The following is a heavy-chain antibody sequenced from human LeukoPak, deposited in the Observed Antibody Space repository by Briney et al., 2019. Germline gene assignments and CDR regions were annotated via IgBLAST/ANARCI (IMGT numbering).Heavy chain of an antibody. V-gene: IGHV3-9*01. J-gene: IGHJ6*03. Sequence: PGGSLRLSCAASGFSFGDYAMHWVRQAPGKGLEWVSGITWNSDIKAYADAVKGRFTVSRDNAKNSLYLQMSSLRSDDTALYYCARVPISGSYSQYFYMDVWGKGTTVTISS. D-gene: IGHD3-10*01. CDR3: ARVPISGSYSQYFYMDV. CDR2: ITWNSDIK. CDR1: GFSFGDYA.